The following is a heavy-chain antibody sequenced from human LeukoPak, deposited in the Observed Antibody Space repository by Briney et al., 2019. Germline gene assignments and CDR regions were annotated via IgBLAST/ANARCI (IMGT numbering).Heavy chain of an antibody. D-gene: IGHD3-3*01. V-gene: IGHV4-39*07. CDR2: IYYSGST. CDR1: GGSISSSSYY. CDR3: ALRPIRGWSGLRYFDY. Sequence: PSETLSLTCTVSGGSISSSSYYWGWIRQPPGKGLEWIGSIYYSGSTYYNPSLKSRVTISVDTSKNQFSLKLSSVTAADTAVYYCALRPIRGWSGLRYFDYWGQGTLVTVSS. J-gene: IGHJ4*02.